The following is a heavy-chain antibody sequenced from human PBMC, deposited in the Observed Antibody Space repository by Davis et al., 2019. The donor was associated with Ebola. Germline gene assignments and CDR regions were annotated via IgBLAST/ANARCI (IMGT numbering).Heavy chain of an antibody. CDR2: ISSSSSYI. CDR1: GFTFSNAW. D-gene: IGHD2-2*01. CDR3: ARERSPAYFDY. Sequence: GESLKISCAASGFTFSNAWMNWVRQAPGKGLEWVSSISSSSSYIYYADSVKGRFTISRDNAKNSLYLQMNSLRAEDTAVYYCARERSPAYFDYWGQGTLVTVSS. V-gene: IGHV3-21*01. J-gene: IGHJ4*02.